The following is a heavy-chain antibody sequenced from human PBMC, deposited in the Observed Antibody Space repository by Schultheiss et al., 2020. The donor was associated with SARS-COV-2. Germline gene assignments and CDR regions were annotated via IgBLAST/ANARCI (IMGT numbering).Heavy chain of an antibody. CDR3: ARGAILGVVTGDY. CDR2: INPNSGGT. CDR1: GYTFTSYD. Sequence: ASVKVSCKASGYTFTSYDINWVRQATGQGLEWMGWINPNSGGTNYAQKFQGRVTMTRDTSISTAYMELSRLRSDDTAVYYCARGAILGVVTGDYWGQGTLVTVSS. D-gene: IGHD3-3*01. J-gene: IGHJ4*02. V-gene: IGHV1-2*02.